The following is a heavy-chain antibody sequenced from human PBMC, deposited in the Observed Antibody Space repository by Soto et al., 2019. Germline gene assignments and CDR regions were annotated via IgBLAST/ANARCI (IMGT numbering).Heavy chain of an antibody. CDR3: ARDTGNGEVRGVIELYGMDV. CDR2: ISYDGSNK. D-gene: IGHD3-10*01. Sequence: QVQLVESGGGVVQPGRSLRLSCAASGFTFSSYAMHWVRQAPGKGLEWVAVISYDGSNKYYADSVKGRFTIARENSKNTLYLQMNSQRAEDTAVYYCARDTGNGEVRGVIELYGMDVWGQGTTVTVSS. CDR1: GFTFSSYA. V-gene: IGHV3-30-3*01. J-gene: IGHJ6*02.